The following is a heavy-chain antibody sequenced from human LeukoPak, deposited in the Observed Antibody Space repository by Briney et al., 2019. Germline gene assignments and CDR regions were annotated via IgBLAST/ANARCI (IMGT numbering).Heavy chain of an antibody. CDR1: GFTFSSYA. V-gene: IGHV3-66*02. CDR3: AKGGGVVVPSFDY. CDR2: IYSGGST. D-gene: IGHD2-2*01. Sequence: PGGSLRLSCAASGFTFSSYAMHWVRQAPGKGLEWVSVIYSGGSTYYADSVKGRFTISSDISNNTLYLQMNSLRAEDTAVYYCAKGGGVVVPSFDYWGQGTLVTVSS. J-gene: IGHJ4*02.